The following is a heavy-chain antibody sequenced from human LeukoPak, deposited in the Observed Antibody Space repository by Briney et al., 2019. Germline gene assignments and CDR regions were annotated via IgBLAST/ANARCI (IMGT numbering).Heavy chain of an antibody. J-gene: IGHJ3*02. CDR3: AKLDPRGRGSNLDSFHI. CDR1: GFTFSSYA. V-gene: IGHV3-23*01. Sequence: GGSLRLSCAASGFTFSSYAMSWVRQAPGKGLEWVSGISGSGGRTYYAESVKGRFTVSRDNPKNTLFLQMNGLRAEDTAVYYCAKLDPRGRGSNLDSFHIWGQGTMVTVSS. CDR2: ISGSGGRT. D-gene: IGHD1-1*01.